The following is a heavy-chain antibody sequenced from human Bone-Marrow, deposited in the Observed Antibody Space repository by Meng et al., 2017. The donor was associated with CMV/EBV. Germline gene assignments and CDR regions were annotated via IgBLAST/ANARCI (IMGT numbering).Heavy chain of an antibody. CDR1: GGSISSYY. CDR3: ARFGELGDY. V-gene: IGHV4-59*01. J-gene: IGHJ4*02. CDR2: IYYSGST. Sequence: GSLRLSCTVSGGSISSYYWSWIRQPPGKGLEWIGYIYYSGSTNYNPSLKSRVTISVDTSKNQFSLKLSSVTAADTAVYYCARFGELGDYWGQGTLVTVSS. D-gene: IGHD3-10*01.